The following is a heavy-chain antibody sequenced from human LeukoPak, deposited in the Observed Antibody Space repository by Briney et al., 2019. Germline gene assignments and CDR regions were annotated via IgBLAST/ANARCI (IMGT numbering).Heavy chain of an antibody. CDR2: ISSSGSTI. CDR1: GFTFNSYE. J-gene: IGHJ4*02. V-gene: IGHV3-48*03. CDR3: ARDGNWNLDY. Sequence: GSLRLSCAASGFTFNSYEMNWVRQAPGKGLEWVSYISSSGSTIYYADSVKGRFTISRDNAKNSLYLQMNSLRAEDTAVYYCARDGNWNLDYWGQGTLVTVSS. D-gene: IGHD1-1*01.